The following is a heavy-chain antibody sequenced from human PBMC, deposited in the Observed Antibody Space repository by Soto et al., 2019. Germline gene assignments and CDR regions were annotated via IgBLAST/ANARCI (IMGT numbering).Heavy chain of an antibody. J-gene: IGHJ4*02. Sequence: SETLSLTCTVSGGSISSYYWNWIRQPPGKGLEWIGYIYYSGSTNYNPSLKSRVTMSVDTSKNQFSLKLSSVTAADTAVYYCAGGRIGTRRDYWGQGTLVTVSS. CDR2: IYYSGST. V-gene: IGHV4-59*12. CDR1: GGSISSYY. D-gene: IGHD2-2*01. CDR3: AGGRIGTRRDY.